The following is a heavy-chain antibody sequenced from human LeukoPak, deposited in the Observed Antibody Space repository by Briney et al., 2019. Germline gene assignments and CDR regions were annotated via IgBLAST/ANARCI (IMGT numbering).Heavy chain of an antibody. CDR1: GYIFTSYF. CDR2: INPSVGST. J-gene: IGHJ5*02. Sequence: GASVKVSCKASGYIFTSYFMHWVRQAPGQGLEWMGLINPSVGSTRYAQKFQGRVTMTRDMSTSTVYMELSSLRSEDTAVYYCARALPHRRLMDTTMEQHWFDPWGQGTLVTVSS. CDR3: ARALPHRRLMDTTMEQHWFDP. D-gene: IGHD5-18*01. V-gene: IGHV1-46*01.